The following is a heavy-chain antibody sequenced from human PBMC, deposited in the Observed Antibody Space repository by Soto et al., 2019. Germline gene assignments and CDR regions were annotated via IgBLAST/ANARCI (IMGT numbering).Heavy chain of an antibody. Sequence: ASVKVSCKASGYTFTSYDINWVRQATGQGLEWMGWMNPNSGNTGYAQKFQGRVTMTRNTSISTAYMELSSLRSEDTAVYYCARGLPDSFYYYYMDVWGKGTTVTVSS. CDR3: ARGLPDSFYYYYMDV. CDR1: GYTFTSYD. D-gene: IGHD2-15*01. CDR2: MNPNSGNT. J-gene: IGHJ6*03. V-gene: IGHV1-8*01.